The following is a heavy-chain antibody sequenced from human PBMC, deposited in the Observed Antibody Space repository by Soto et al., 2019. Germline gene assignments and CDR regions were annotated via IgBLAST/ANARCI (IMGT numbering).Heavy chain of an antibody. Sequence: GASVKVSCKASGYTFTSYGISWVRQARGQGLEWMGWISAYNGNTNYAQKLQGRVTMTTDTSTSTAYMELRSLRSDDTAVYYCASYSSGWYAGYWGQGTLVTVSS. V-gene: IGHV1-18*04. CDR3: ASYSSGWYAGY. D-gene: IGHD6-19*01. CDR1: GYTFTSYG. CDR2: ISAYNGNT. J-gene: IGHJ4*02.